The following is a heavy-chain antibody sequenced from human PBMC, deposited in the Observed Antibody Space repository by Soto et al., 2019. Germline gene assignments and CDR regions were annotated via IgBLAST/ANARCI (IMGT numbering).Heavy chain of an antibody. Sequence: QVQLQESGPGLVKPSQTLSLTCTVSGGSISSGDYYWSWIRQPPGKGLEWIGYIYYSGSTYYNPSLNSEVTMSVDTTTNHFSLKLSSVTAADTAVDYCARTYLGYSYGDDAFDIWGQGTMVTVSS. D-gene: IGHD5-18*01. J-gene: IGHJ3*02. CDR3: ARTYLGYSYGDDAFDI. CDR1: GGSISSGDYY. V-gene: IGHV4-30-4*01. CDR2: IYYSGST.